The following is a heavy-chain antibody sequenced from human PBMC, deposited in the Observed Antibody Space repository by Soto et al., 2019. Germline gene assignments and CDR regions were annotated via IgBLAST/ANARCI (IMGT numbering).Heavy chain of an antibody. CDR3: AKVLWFGELLHTFDY. CDR2: ISGSGGST. CDR1: GFTFSSYA. D-gene: IGHD3-10*01. V-gene: IGHV3-23*01. Sequence: EVQLLESGGGLVQPGGSLRLSCAASGFTFSSYAMSWVRQAPGKGLEWVSAISGSGGSTYYADSVKGRFTISRDNSKNQLYLQMNGLRAEDTAVYYCAKVLWFGELLHTFDYWGQGTLVTVSS. J-gene: IGHJ4*02.